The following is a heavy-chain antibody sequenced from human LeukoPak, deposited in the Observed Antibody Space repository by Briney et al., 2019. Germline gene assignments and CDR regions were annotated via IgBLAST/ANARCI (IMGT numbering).Heavy chain of an antibody. CDR3: ARGSGTISAFDF. D-gene: IGHD1-7*01. V-gene: IGHV3-48*01. J-gene: IGHJ3*01. Sequence: GGSLRLSCAASGFDFSLYSMNWVRQAPGKGLEWVSYISSSSGTIYYADSVKGRFTISRDNAKNSLYLQMNSLRAEDTAVYYCARGSGTISAFDFWGQGTMVTVSP. CDR1: GFDFSLYS. CDR2: ISSSSGTI.